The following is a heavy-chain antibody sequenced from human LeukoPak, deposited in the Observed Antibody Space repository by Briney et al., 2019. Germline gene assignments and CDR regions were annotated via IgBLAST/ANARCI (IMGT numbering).Heavy chain of an antibody. J-gene: IGHJ5*02. V-gene: IGHV1-69*13. CDR3: ARHIVVVPAAIQWFDP. CDR1: GGTFSSYA. Sequence: SVKVSCKASGGTFSSYAISWVRQAPGQGLEWMGGIIPIFGTANYAQKFQGRVTITADESTSTAYMEPRSLRSDDTAVYHCARHIVVVPAAIQWFDPWGQGTLVTVSS. CDR2: IIPIFGTA. D-gene: IGHD2-2*01.